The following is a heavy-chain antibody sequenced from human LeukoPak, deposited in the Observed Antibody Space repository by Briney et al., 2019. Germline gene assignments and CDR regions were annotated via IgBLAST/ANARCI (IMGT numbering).Heavy chain of an antibody. CDR1: GYTFTGYY. CDR3: AKKEGDDFWLPLYDY. D-gene: IGHD2-21*02. CDR2: INPNSGGT. Sequence: ASVKVSCKASGYTFTGYYMHWVRQAPGQGLEWMGWINPNSGGTNYAQKFQGRVTMTRDTSISTAYMELNSLTSDDTAVYYCAKKEGDDFWLPLYDYWGQGTLVTVSS. V-gene: IGHV1-2*02. J-gene: IGHJ4*02.